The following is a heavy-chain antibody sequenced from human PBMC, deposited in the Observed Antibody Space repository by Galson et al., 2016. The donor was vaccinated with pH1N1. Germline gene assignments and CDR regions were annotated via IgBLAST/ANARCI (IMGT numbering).Heavy chain of an antibody. Sequence: TLSLTCTVSGGSIRNYYWTWIRQPPGKGLEWLGFIYSSGNTMYNSSLKSRVTISVDMSYNQSYLRLTSVTAADAAIYFCARGKSEPGFYYHYMDVWGKGTTVTVSS. CDR2: IYSSGNT. D-gene: IGHD1-14*01. J-gene: IGHJ6*03. CDR1: GGSIRNYY. V-gene: IGHV4-59*01. CDR3: ARGKSEPGFYYHYMDV.